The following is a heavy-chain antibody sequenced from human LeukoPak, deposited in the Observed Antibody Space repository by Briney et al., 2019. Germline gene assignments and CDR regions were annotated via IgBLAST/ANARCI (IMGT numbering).Heavy chain of an antibody. CDR2: IMSDGTGI. CDR3: AKEGDYPILTYDS. J-gene: IGHJ5*01. D-gene: IGHD2-21*01. V-gene: IGHV3-74*01. CDR1: GFTFSNYW. Sequence: GGSLTLSCTTSGFTFSNYWMYWVRQAPGKGLMWVSRIMSDGTGITYTDSVEGRFTISRGNAKNSLYLQMNSLRAEDTAVYYCAKEGDYPILTYDSWGQGALVTVSS.